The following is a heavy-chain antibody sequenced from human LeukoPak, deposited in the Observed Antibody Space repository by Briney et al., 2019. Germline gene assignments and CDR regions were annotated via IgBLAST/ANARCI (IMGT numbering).Heavy chain of an antibody. CDR3: ARDIVAAHGAFDI. Sequence: PSETLSLTCTVSGGSISSYYWSWIRQPPGKGLEWIGYIYYSGSTNYNPSLKSRVTISVDTSKNQFSLNLSSVTAADTAVYYCARDIVAAHGAFDIWGQGTMVTVSS. D-gene: IGHD1-26*01. CDR1: GGSISSYY. J-gene: IGHJ3*02. V-gene: IGHV4-59*01. CDR2: IYYSGST.